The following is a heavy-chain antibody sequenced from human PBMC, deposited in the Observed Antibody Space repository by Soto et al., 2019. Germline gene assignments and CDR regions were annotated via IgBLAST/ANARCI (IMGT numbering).Heavy chain of an antibody. CDR3: ARRGRDYGDYYGTDC. J-gene: IGHJ6*02. CDR2: ISWNSGII. CDR1: GFTFDDYA. V-gene: IGHV3-9*01. Sequence: EVHLVESGGGLVQPGRSLRLSCAASGFTFDDYAMHWVRQATGKGLEWVSGISWNSGIIGYADSLKGRFTISRDNAKKFLDLHMDSLRAADTSLDYCARRGRDYGDYYGTDCGGQGTKVTFSS. D-gene: IGHD4-17*01.